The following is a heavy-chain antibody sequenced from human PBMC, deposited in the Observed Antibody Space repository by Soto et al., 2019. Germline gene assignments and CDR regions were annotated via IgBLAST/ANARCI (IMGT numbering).Heavy chain of an antibody. V-gene: IGHV3-11*05. Sequence: QVQLVESGGGLVKPGGSLRVSCAASGFTFSDYYMSWIRQAPGKGLEWVSYISSSSRYTNYADSVTGQYTISRDNAKHSLYLQINSLRAEDTAMHYCASPVLWFGNDGWGQGTLGTVSS. CDR2: ISSSSRYT. D-gene: IGHD3-10*01. J-gene: IGHJ4*02. CDR1: GFTFSDYY. CDR3: ASPVLWFGNDG.